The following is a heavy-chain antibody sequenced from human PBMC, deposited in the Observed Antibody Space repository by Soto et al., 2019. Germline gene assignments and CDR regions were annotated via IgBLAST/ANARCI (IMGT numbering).Heavy chain of an antibody. CDR3: ARARSMEV. V-gene: IGHV3-7*03. Sequence: PGGSLRLSCAASGFTYNSYTRTWVRQTPGKGLEWVANIKEDGIEKNYVDSVKGRFIISRDNAKKSVYLQMNSLRAEDTAVYYCARARSMEVWGQGTTVTVSS. CDR2: IKEDGIEK. J-gene: IGHJ6*02. CDR1: GFTYNSYT.